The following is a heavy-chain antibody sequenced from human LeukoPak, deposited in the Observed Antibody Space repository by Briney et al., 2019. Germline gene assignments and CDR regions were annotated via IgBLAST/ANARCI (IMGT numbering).Heavy chain of an antibody. J-gene: IGHJ4*02. D-gene: IGHD2-2*01. CDR2: IYYSGST. CDR1: GGSISSYY. Sequence: SETLSLTCTVSGGSISSYYWSWIRQPPGKGLEWIGYIYYSGSTNYNPSLKSRVTISVDTSKNQLSLKLSSVTAADTAVYYCAGGYCSSTSCYVDYWGQGTLVTVSS. V-gene: IGHV4-59*01. CDR3: AGGYCSSTSCYVDY.